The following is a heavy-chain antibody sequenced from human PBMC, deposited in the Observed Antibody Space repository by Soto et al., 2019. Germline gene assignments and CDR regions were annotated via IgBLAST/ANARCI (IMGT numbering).Heavy chain of an antibody. CDR1: GYTFTSYG. J-gene: IGHJ5*02. V-gene: IGHV1-18*01. CDR3: AKARVVEKERITMVREFLGSINWFDP. Sequence: ASVKVSCKASGYTFTSYGISWVRQAPGQGLEWMGWISAYNGNTNYAQKLQGRVTMTTDTSTSTAYMELRSLRSDDTAVYYCAKARVVEKERITMVREFLGSINWFDPWGQGTLVTVSS. CDR2: ISAYNGNT. D-gene: IGHD3-10*01.